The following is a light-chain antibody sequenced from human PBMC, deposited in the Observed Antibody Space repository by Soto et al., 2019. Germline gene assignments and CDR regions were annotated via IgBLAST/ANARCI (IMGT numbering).Light chain of an antibody. CDR1: QSVSTS. Sequence: EIVLTQSPATLSLSPGERATLSCRVSQSVSTSLAWYQQKPGQAPRLLIYDASNRATGIPARFSGSGSGTDFTLTISSLEPEDFAVYYCQHRSNWPLTFGGGTKEEIK. J-gene: IGKJ4*01. CDR2: DAS. V-gene: IGKV3-11*01. CDR3: QHRSNWPLT.